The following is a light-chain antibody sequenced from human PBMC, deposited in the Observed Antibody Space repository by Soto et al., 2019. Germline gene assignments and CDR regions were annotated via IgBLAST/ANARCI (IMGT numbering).Light chain of an antibody. CDR2: GAS. J-gene: IGKJ1*01. CDR3: QQYGSSQWT. Sequence: EIVLTKSPGTLSLSPGERATLSCRASQSVSSSYLAWYQQTPGQAPRLLIYGASSRATGIPDRFNSSGSGTDFTLTISRLEPEDFAVYYCQQYGSSQWTFGQGTKVDIK. V-gene: IGKV3-20*01. CDR1: QSVSSSY.